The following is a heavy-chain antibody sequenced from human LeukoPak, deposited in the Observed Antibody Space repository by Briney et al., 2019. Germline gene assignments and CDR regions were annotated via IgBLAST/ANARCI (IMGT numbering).Heavy chain of an antibody. J-gene: IGHJ5*02. CDR3: ARERVATMGGNWFDP. Sequence: SVKVSCKASGGTFSSYAISWVRQAPGQGREWMGRIIPIFGKANYAQKFQGRVTITTDESTSTAYMELSSLRSEDTAVYYCARERVATMGGNWFDPWGQGTLVTVSS. CDR1: GGTFSSYA. V-gene: IGHV1-69*05. D-gene: IGHD5-12*01. CDR2: IIPIFGKA.